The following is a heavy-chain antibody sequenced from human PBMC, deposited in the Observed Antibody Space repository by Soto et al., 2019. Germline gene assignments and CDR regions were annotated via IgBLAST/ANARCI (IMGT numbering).Heavy chain of an antibody. CDR1: GFTFSNYA. J-gene: IGHJ4*02. CDR3: ARYSNSVADY. D-gene: IGHD6-13*01. Sequence: EVQLVESGGGLVQPGGSLRLSCAASGFTFSNYAMHWVRQAPGKGLEYVSAISSNGGSTYYANSVKGRFTISRDNSKNTLYLQMGSLRAEDMAVYYCARYSNSVADYWGQGTLVTDSS. V-gene: IGHV3-64*01. CDR2: ISSNGGST.